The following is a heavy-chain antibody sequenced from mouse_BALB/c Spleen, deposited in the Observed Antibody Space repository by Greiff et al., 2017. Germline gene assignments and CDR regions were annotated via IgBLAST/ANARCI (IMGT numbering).Heavy chain of an antibody. V-gene: IGHV1-82*01. CDR2: IYPGDGDT. J-gene: IGHJ3*01. D-gene: IGHD2-14*01. CDR3: ARSDYRYDAFAY. CDR1: GYTFTSSW. Sequence: QVQLQQPGAELVKPGASVKMSCKASGYTFTSSWMNWVKQRPGQGLEWIGRIYPGDGDTNYNGKFKGKATLTADKSSSTAYMQLSSLTSVDSAVYFCARSDYRYDAFAYWGQGTLVTVSA.